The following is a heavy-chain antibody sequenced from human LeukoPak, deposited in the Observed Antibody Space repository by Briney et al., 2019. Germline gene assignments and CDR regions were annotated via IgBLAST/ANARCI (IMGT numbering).Heavy chain of an antibody. J-gene: IGHJ2*01. Sequence: GSLRLSCAASGFTFSSYSMNWVRQAPGKGLEWVSSISSSSSYIYYADSVKGRFTISRDNAKNSLYPQMNSLRAEDTAVYYCARVLQDIINWYFDLWGRGTLVTVSS. D-gene: IGHD2-15*01. CDR1: GFTFSSYS. CDR3: ARVLQDIINWYFDL. V-gene: IGHV3-21*01. CDR2: ISSSSSYI.